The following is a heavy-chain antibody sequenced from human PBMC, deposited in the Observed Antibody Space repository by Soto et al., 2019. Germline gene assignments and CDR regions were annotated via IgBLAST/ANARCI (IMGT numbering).Heavy chain of an antibody. Sequence: VESLKISCKASGYIFIDYWIGWVRQIPGKGLEWMGIVYPRDSDTRYSPSFQGQVTVSADRSTGTAFLQWRSLKASDTALYYCARPPLPRYSIHSNNLGQETMVTVSS. D-gene: IGHD2-15*01. CDR3: ARPPLPRYSIHSNN. V-gene: IGHV5-51*01. CDR1: GYIFIDYW. CDR2: VYPRDSDT. J-gene: IGHJ4*02.